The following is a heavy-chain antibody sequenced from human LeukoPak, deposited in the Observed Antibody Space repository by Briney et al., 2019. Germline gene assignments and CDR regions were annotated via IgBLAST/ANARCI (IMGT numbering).Heavy chain of an antibody. Sequence: SQTLSLTCAVSGGSISSGGYSWSWIRQPPGKGLEWIGYIYHSGSTYYNPSLKSRVTISVDRSKNQFSLKLSPVTAADTAVYYCARAPRYYYDTDDAFDIWGQGTMVTVSS. CDR2: IYHSGST. CDR1: GGSISSGGYS. CDR3: ARAPRYYYDTDDAFDI. D-gene: IGHD3-22*01. J-gene: IGHJ3*02. V-gene: IGHV4-30-2*01.